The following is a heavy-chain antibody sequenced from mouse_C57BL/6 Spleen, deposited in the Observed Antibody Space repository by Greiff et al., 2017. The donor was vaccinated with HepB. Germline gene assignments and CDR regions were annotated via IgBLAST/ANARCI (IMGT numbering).Heavy chain of an antibody. CDR1: GFTFSDYG. CDR3: ATSDEYYGRSYVDY. CDR2: ISSGSSTI. Sequence: EVLLVESGGGLVKPGGSLKLSCAASGFTFSDYGMHWVRQAPEKGLEWVAYISSGSSTIYYADTVKGRFTISRDNAKNTLFLQMTSLRSEDTAMYYCATSDEYYGRSYVDYWGQGTTLTVSS. D-gene: IGHD1-1*01. J-gene: IGHJ2*01. V-gene: IGHV5-17*01.